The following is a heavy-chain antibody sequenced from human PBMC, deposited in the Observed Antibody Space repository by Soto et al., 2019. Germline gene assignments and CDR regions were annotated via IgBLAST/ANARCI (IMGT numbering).Heavy chain of an antibody. D-gene: IGHD1-1*01. CDR2: ISSSSSTI. CDR3: AREQPITYYGMDV. J-gene: IGHJ6*02. Sequence: LRLSCAASGFTFSDYYMSWIRQAPGKGLEWVSYISSSSSTIYYADSVKGRFTISRDNAKNSLYLQMNSLRAEDTAVYYCAREQPITYYGMDVWGQGTTVTVSS. V-gene: IGHV3-11*01. CDR1: GFTFSDYY.